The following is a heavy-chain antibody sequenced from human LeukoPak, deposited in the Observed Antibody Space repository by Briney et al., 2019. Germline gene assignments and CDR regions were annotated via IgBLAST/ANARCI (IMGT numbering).Heavy chain of an antibody. V-gene: IGHV1-2*02. CDR3: ARGVDGTAWFDP. J-gene: IGHJ5*02. CDR1: GYTFTGYY. Sequence: ASLKDSCKASGYTFTGYYMHCGRQTPGQRLEWMGWINPKSGVTNYVQTFQGRVTMNRDTYISTAYMELSRLRSDDTAVYYCARGVDGTAWFDPWGQGTLVTVSS. D-gene: IGHD6-19*01. CDR2: INPKSGVT.